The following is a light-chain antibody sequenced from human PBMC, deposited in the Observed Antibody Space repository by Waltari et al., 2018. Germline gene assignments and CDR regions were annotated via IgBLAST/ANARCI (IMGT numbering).Light chain of an antibody. Sequence: SYVLTPAPSASVAPGQTARITCEGNSIGSKSVHWYQQRPGQAPVLVVYDDKDRPSGIPDRFSGSNSGNTATLTISRVEAGDEGDYFCQVWDSDSDHYIFASGTKVTVL. CDR3: QVWDSDSDHYI. V-gene: IGLV3-21*02. CDR1: SIGSKS. CDR2: DDK. J-gene: IGLJ1*01.